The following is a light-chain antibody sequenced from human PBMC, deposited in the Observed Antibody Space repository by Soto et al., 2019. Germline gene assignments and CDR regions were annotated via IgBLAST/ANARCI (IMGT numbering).Light chain of an antibody. J-gene: IGKJ5*01. CDR3: QQASRFPIT. CDR1: QGISGW. CDR2: AAS. Sequence: DIQMTQSPSSVSASVGDRVTITCRASQGISGWLAWYQQKPGTAPKLLIYAASNLQSGVPSRFSGSGSGTDFTLTISSLQPEDFATYYCQQASRFPITFGQGTRLEIK. V-gene: IGKV1-12*01.